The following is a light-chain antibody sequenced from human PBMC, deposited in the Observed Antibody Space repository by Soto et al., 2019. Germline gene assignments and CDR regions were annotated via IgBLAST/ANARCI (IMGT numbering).Light chain of an antibody. CDR1: HAIRNN. Sequence: DIQMTQSPSSLSASAGDRVTITCRASHAIRNNLAWYQQRPGEVPKLLIYDASTLHSGVPSRFSGSGSGTGFTLTISSLQPEDAATYYCQKYFSVPFTFGPGTKVDIK. V-gene: IGKV1-27*01. J-gene: IGKJ3*01. CDR2: DAS. CDR3: QKYFSVPFT.